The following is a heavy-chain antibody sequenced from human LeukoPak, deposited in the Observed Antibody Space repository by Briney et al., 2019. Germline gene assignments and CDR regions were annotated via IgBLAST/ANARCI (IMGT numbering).Heavy chain of an antibody. J-gene: IGHJ5*02. CDR3: ARDPFCSSTSCYLRPANWFDP. V-gene: IGHV1-2*02. Sequence: ASVKVSCKASGYTFTGYYMHWVRQAPGQGLEWMGWINPNSGGTNYAQKFQGRVTMTRDTSISTAYMELSRLRSDDTAVYYCARDPFCSSTSCYLRPANWFDPWGQGTLVTVSS. CDR1: GYTFTGYY. D-gene: IGHD2-2*01. CDR2: INPNSGGT.